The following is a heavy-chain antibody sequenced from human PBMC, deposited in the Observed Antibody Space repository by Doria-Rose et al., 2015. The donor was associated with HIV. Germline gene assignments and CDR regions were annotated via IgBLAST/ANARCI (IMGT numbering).Heavy chain of an antibody. CDR2: IFSDDER. CDR1: GVSLSSPGMG. D-gene: IGHD6-13*01. Sequence: QESDPVLVKPTETPTLTCTVSGVSLSSPGMGVGWIRQPPGKALEWLANIFSDDERSYTTSLKSRLTISRGTSKGQVVLTMTDMDPVDTATYYCARIKSSRWYHKYYFDFWGQGTLVIVSA. J-gene: IGHJ4*02. CDR3: ARIKSSRWYHKYYFDF. V-gene: IGHV2-26*01.